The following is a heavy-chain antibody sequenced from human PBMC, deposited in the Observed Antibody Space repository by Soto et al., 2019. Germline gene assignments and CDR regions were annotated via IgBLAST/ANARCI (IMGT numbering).Heavy chain of an antibody. CDR1: GFTFSSYG. Sequence: GGSLRLSCAASGFTFSSYGMHWVRQAPGKGLEWVAVISYDGSNKYYADSVKGRFTISRDNSKNTLYLQMNSLGAEDTAVYYCAKNSIPPGLDSVPAARMRNYYGMDVWGQGTTVTVSS. CDR3: AKNSIPPGLDSVPAARMRNYYGMDV. CDR2: ISYDGSNK. J-gene: IGHJ6*02. D-gene: IGHD2-2*01. V-gene: IGHV3-30*18.